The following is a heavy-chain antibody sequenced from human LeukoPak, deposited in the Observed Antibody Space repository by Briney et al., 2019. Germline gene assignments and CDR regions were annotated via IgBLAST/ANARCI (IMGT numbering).Heavy chain of an antibody. D-gene: IGHD3-22*01. Sequence: ASVKVSCKASGYTFTGYYMHWVRQAPGQGLEWMGWINPNSGGTNYAQKFQGRVTMTRDTSISTAYMELSRLRSDDTAVHYCARANYYDSSGPYDAFDIWGQGTMVTVSS. CDR1: GYTFTGYY. J-gene: IGHJ3*02. CDR2: INPNSGGT. CDR3: ARANYYDSSGPYDAFDI. V-gene: IGHV1-2*02.